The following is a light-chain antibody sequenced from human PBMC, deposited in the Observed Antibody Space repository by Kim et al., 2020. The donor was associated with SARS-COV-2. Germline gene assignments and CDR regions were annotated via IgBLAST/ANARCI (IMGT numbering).Light chain of an antibody. CDR2: EVT. CDR1: SSDVGSYNR. Sequence: QSALTQPPSVSGSPGQSVTISCTGTSSDVGSYNRVSWFQQPPGTAPKLMIYEVTNRPSGVPDRFSGSKSGNTASLTISGLQAEDEADYYCSSYTISSTWVFGGGTKVTVL. CDR3: SSYTISSTWV. V-gene: IGLV2-18*02. J-gene: IGLJ3*02.